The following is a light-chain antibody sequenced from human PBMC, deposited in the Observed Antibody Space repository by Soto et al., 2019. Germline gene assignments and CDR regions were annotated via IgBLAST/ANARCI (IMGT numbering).Light chain of an antibody. J-gene: IGLJ2*01. CDR3: CSYAGTYTLV. V-gene: IGLV2-11*01. CDR2: DVS. CDR1: SSDVGGYNY. Sequence: QSALTQPRSVSGSPGQSVTISCTGTSSDVGGYNYVSWYQQHPGKAPKLMIYDVSKRPSGVPDRFSGSKSGNTASLPISGVQAEDEADYYCCSYAGTYTLVFGGGTKVTVL.